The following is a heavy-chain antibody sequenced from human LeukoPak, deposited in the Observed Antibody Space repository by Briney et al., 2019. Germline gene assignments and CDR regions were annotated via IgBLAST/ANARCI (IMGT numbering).Heavy chain of an antibody. Sequence: GASVKVSCKASGYTFTGYYMHWVRQAPGQGLEWMGWINPNSGGTNYAQKFQGRVTMTRDTSISTAYMELSRLRSDDTAVYYCARDPGWHYYDSSGPQGMDVWGQGTTVTVSS. CDR1: GYTFTGYY. J-gene: IGHJ6*02. V-gene: IGHV1-2*02. CDR2: INPNSGGT. D-gene: IGHD3-22*01. CDR3: ARDPGWHYYDSSGPQGMDV.